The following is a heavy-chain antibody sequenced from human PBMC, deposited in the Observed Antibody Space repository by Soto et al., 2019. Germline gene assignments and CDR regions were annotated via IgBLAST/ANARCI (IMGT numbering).Heavy chain of an antibody. J-gene: IGHJ6*02. Sequence: ETLSLTCTVSGGSVSSGSYHWSWIRQPPGKGLEWIGYIYYSGSTNYNPSLKSRVTISVDTSKNQFSLKLSSVTAADTAVYYCASLMGSGWSNYYYYGMDVWGQGTTVTVSS. V-gene: IGHV4-61*01. CDR3: ASLMGSGWSNYYYYGMDV. CDR2: IYYSGST. CDR1: GGSVSSGSYH. D-gene: IGHD6-19*01.